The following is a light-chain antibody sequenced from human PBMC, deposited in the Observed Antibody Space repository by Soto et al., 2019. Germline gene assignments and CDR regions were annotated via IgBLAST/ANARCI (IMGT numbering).Light chain of an antibody. Sequence: DIQMTQSPSTLSASVGDIVTINFRASQSISSWLAWYQQKPGKAPKLLIYEASSLESGVSSRFSGSGSGTEFTLTISSLQPDDFATYYCQQYDTYSWTFGQGTKVDIK. CDR2: EAS. CDR3: QQYDTYSWT. CDR1: QSISSW. J-gene: IGKJ1*01. V-gene: IGKV1-5*01.